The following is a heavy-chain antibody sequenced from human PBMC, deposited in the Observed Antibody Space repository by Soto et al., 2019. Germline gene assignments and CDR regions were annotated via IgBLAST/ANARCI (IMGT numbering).Heavy chain of an antibody. J-gene: IGHJ6*03. Sequence: PSETLSLTCTVSGGSISSSSYYWGWIRQPPGKGLEWIGSIYYSGSTYYNPSLKSRVTISVDTSKNQFSLKLSSVTAADTAVHYCARPQSPYSSLDYYYMDVWGKGTTVTVSS. CDR1: GGSISSSSYY. D-gene: IGHD6-6*01. CDR3: ARPQSPYSSLDYYYMDV. V-gene: IGHV4-39*01. CDR2: IYYSGST.